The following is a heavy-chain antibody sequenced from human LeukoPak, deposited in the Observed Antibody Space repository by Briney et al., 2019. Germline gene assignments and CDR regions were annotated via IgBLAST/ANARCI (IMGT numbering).Heavy chain of an antibody. CDR3: ARVVMVTIGIPDAFDI. V-gene: IGHV4-39*01. J-gene: IGHJ3*02. D-gene: IGHD5-24*01. CDR1: GGSISSSSYY. CDR2: IYYSGST. Sequence: SETLSLTCTVSGGSISSSSYYWGWIRQPPGKGLEWIGSIYYSGSTYYNPSLKSRVTISVDTSKNQFSLKLSSVTAADTAVYYCARVVMVTIGIPDAFDIWGQGTMVTVS.